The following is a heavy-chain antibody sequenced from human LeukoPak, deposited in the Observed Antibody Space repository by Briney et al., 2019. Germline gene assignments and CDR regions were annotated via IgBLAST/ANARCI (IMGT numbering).Heavy chain of an antibody. CDR1: GFTFSNFE. Sequence: GGSLRLSCAAPGFTFSNFEMNWVRQAPGKGLEWVSFITTSGSTTYYADSVKGRFTISRDNAKNSLYLQMNSLRAEDTAVYYCARVTGNWGSGNYRFDYWGQGTLVTVSS. D-gene: IGHD3-10*01. V-gene: IGHV3-48*03. CDR2: ITTSGSTT. J-gene: IGHJ4*02. CDR3: ARVTGNWGSGNYRFDY.